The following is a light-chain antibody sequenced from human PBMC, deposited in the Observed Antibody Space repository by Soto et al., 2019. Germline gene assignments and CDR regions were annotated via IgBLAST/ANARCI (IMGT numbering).Light chain of an antibody. J-gene: IGKJ2*01. CDR1: QSISSW. CDR3: QQYNSYPYT. CDR2: DAS. Sequence: DIQMTQSPSTLSASVGDRVTITCRASQSISSWLAWYQHKPGKAPKLLIYDASSLESGVPSRFSGSGSGTEFTLTISSLQPDVFATYYCQQYNSYPYTFGQGTKLEIK. V-gene: IGKV1-5*01.